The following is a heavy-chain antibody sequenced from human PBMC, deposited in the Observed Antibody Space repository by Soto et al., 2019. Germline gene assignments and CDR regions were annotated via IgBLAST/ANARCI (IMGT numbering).Heavy chain of an antibody. V-gene: IGHV4-34*01. D-gene: IGHD3-9*01. CDR1: GGSFSGYY. J-gene: IGHJ4*02. Sequence: QVQLQQWGAGLLKPSETLSLTCAVYGGSFSGYYWSWIRQPPGKGLEWIGEINHSGSTNYNPSLKSRVTISVDTSKNQFSLKLSSVTAADTAVYYCARREKALLRYFDWLSYGPSSEFDYWGQGTLVTVSS. CDR3: ARREKALLRYFDWLSYGPSSEFDY. CDR2: INHSGST.